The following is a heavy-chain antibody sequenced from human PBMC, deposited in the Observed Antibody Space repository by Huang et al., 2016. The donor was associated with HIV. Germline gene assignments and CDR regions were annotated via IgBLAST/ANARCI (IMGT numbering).Heavy chain of an antibody. D-gene: IGHD2-21*02. CDR3: ATDLGGYSFDY. V-gene: IGHV3-30*02. CDR2: IRFDGGNK. J-gene: IGHJ4*02. CDR1: GFSFSHYG. Sequence: QEQLVESGGGVVQPGGSLRLSCATSGFSFSHYGMHWVSQGPGKGRGWVAFIRFDGGNKHYADSAKGRFTISRDNSKKMLFLEMNSLRGDDTAFYYCATDLGGYSFDYWGQGALVSVSS.